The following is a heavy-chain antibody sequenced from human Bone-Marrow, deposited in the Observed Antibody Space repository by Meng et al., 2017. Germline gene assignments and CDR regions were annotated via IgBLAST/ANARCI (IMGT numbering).Heavy chain of an antibody. Sequence: VQLVGFGVSLVKPGGSLRLSFAASGFTFSNAWMSWVRQAPGKGLEWVGRIKSKTDGGTPDYAAPVKGRFTISRDDSKNTLYLQMHSLKTEDTAVYYCNWNDFGDYWGQGALVTVSS. D-gene: IGHD1-1*01. CDR2: IKSKTDGGTP. CDR1: GFTFSNAW. J-gene: IGHJ4*02. CDR3: NWNDFGDY. V-gene: IGHV3-15*01.